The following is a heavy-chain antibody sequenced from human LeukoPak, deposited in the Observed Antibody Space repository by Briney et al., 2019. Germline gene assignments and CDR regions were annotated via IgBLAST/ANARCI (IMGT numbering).Heavy chain of an antibody. J-gene: IGHJ3*02. V-gene: IGHV4-34*01. CDR2: INHSGST. Sequence: SETLSLTCAVYGGSFSGDYWSWIRQPPGKGLEWIGEINHSGSTNYNPSLKSRVTISVDTSKNQFSLKLSSVTAADTAVYYCARYSIVVVTAHDAFDIWGQRTMVTVSS. CDR3: ARYSIVVVTAHDAFDI. D-gene: IGHD2-21*02. CDR1: GGSFSGDY.